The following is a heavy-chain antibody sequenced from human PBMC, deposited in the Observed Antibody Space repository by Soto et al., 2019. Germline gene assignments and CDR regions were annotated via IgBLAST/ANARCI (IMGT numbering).Heavy chain of an antibody. J-gene: IGHJ5*02. CDR2: IYYSGST. Sequence: QVQLQESGPGLVKPSETLSLTCTVSGGSVSSGSYYWSWIRQPPGKGLEWIGYIYYSGSTNYNPSLKSRVTISVDSSKNQFSLKLSSVTAADTAVYYCARDNCSGGSCYSGHPNWFDPWGQGTLVTVSS. V-gene: IGHV4-61*01. CDR3: ARDNCSGGSCYSGHPNWFDP. CDR1: GGSVSSGSYY. D-gene: IGHD2-15*01.